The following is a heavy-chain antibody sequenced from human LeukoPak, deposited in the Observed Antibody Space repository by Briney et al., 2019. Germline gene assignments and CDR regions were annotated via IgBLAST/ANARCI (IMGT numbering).Heavy chain of an antibody. CDR3: ARASAMAIGDAFDI. Sequence: SQTLSLTCTVSGGSISSGSYHWSWIRQPAGKGLEWSGRLYTSGSTNYNPSLKNRVTISVDTSKNQFSLKLSSVTAADTAVYYCARASAMAIGDAFDIWGQGTMVTVSS. V-gene: IGHV4-61*02. J-gene: IGHJ3*02. D-gene: IGHD5-18*01. CDR2: LYTSGST. CDR1: GGSISSGSYH.